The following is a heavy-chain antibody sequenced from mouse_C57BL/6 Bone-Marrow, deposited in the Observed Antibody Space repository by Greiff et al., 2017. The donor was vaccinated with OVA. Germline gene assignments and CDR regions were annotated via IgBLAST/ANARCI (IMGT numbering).Heavy chain of an antibody. V-gene: IGHV2-9-1*01. Sequence: VQVVESGPGLVAPSQSLSITCTVSGFSLTSYAISWVRQPPGKGLEWLGVIWTGGGTNYNSALKSRLSISKDNTKSQVFLKMHSLQTDDTARYYCARSYDDVGVWFAYWGQGTLVTVSA. CDR3: ARSYDDVGVWFAY. D-gene: IGHD2-4*01. CDR2: IWTGGGT. J-gene: IGHJ3*01. CDR1: GFSLTSYA.